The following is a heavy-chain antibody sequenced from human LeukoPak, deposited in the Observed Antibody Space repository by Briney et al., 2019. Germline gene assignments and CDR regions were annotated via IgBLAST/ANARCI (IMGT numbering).Heavy chain of an antibody. J-gene: IGHJ4*02. Sequence: GESLKISFKGSGYSFTSYWIGWVRQMPGKGLEWMGIIYPGDSDTRYSPSFQGQVTISADKSISTAYLQWSSLKASDTAMYYCARPGLSGWYQAGDGFDYWGQGTLVTVSS. CDR3: ARPGLSGWYQAGDGFDY. CDR1: GYSFTSYW. CDR2: IYPGDSDT. V-gene: IGHV5-51*01. D-gene: IGHD6-19*01.